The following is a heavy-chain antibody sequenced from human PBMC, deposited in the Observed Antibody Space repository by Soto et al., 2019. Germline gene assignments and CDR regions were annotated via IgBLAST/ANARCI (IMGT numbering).Heavy chain of an antibody. V-gene: IGHV3-9*01. J-gene: IGHJ4*02. D-gene: IGHD2-8*01. CDR3: ASRRLYCTNGVCYKGFDY. Sequence: GGSLRLSCAASGFTFDDYAMHWVRQAPGKGLEWVSGISWNSGSIGYADSVKGRFTISRDNAKNSLYLQMNSLRAEDTALYYCASRRLYCTNGVCYKGFDYWGQGTLVTVSS. CDR1: GFTFDDYA. CDR2: ISWNSGSI.